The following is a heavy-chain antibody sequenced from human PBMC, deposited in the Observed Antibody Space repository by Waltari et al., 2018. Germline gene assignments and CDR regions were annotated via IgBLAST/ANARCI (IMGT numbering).Heavy chain of an antibody. J-gene: IGHJ3*02. D-gene: IGHD5-18*01. CDR1: GGSIRSRSYS. Sequence: QLQLQESGPGLVKPSETLSLTCTVSGGSIRSRSYSWGWIRQPPGKGLEWIGSIYYSGSTYYNPSLKSRVTISVDTSKNQFSLKLSSVTAADTAVYYCARRPSIGYSYGYAFDIWGQGTMVTVSS. CDR2: IYYSGST. V-gene: IGHV4-39*07. CDR3: ARRPSIGYSYGYAFDI.